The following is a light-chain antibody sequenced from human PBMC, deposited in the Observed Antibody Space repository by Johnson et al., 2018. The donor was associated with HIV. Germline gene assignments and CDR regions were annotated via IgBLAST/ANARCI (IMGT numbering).Light chain of an antibody. CDR3: GTWDSSLSAYV. Sequence: QSVLTQPPSVSAAPGQKVTISCSGSSSNIGNNYVSWYQQLPGTAPKLLIYQNNKRPSGIPDRFSGSKSGTSVTPGITGLQTGDEADYYCGTWDSSLSAYVFGTGTKVTVL. J-gene: IGLJ1*01. CDR1: SSNIGNNY. CDR2: QNN. V-gene: IGLV1-51*02.